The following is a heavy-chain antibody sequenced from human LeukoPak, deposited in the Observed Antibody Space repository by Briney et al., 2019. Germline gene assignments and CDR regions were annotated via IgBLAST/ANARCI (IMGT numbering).Heavy chain of an antibody. Sequence: ASVKVSCKVSGYTLTELSIHWVRQAPGKGLEWMGGFDPEDGETIYAQKFQGRVTMTEDTSTDTAYMELSSLRAEDTAIYYCAKDTGRTMVRPYYFDSWGQGTLVTVSS. CDR1: GYTLTELS. J-gene: IGHJ4*02. CDR3: AKDTGRTMVRPYYFDS. D-gene: IGHD3-10*01. V-gene: IGHV1-24*01. CDR2: FDPEDGET.